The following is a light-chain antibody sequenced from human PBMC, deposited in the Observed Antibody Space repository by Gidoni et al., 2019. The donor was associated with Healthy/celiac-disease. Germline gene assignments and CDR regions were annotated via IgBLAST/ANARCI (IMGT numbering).Light chain of an antibody. J-gene: IGKJ2*01. Sequence: DTQMTKSPSYLSTSVGDRVTITCRASQSISSYLNWYQQKPGKAPKLLIYAASSLQSGVPSRFSGSGSGTDFTLTISSLQPEDFATYYCQQSYSTPNTFGQGTKLEIK. CDR2: AAS. CDR1: QSISSY. CDR3: QQSYSTPNT. V-gene: IGKV1-39*01.